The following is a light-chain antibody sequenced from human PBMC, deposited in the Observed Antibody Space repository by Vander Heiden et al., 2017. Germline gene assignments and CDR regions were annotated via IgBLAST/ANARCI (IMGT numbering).Light chain of an antibody. V-gene: IGKV1-39*01. CDR3: QQSYNSWT. J-gene: IGKJ1*01. Sequence: DIHMTQSPSSLSAFVGDRVTITCRASQSISVYLNWYQQKPGKPPKLLIYAASTLQSGVPSRFSGSGSGTDFTLTISSLQPEDFATYYCQQSYNSWTFGQGTKVQVK. CDR2: AAS. CDR1: QSISVY.